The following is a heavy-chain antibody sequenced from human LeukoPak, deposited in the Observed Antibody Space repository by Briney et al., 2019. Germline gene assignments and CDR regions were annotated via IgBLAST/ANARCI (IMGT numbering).Heavy chain of an antibody. V-gene: IGHV3-30*02. D-gene: IGHD2-8*01. Sequence: GGSLRLSRAASGFTFSKYGMHWARRGPGQGREGGSFIRYDGANKYYADSVKGRFTISRDNSKNMLYLQMNSLRAEDTAVYYCAKDAWDCSNGRCPSYYYYMDVWGKGTTVTVSS. CDR1: GFTFSKYG. J-gene: IGHJ6*03. CDR3: AKDAWDCSNGRCPSYYYYMDV. CDR2: IRYDGANK.